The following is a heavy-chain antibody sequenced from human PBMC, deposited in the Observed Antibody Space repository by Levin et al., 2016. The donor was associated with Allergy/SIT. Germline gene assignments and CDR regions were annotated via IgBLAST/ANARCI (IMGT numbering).Heavy chain of an antibody. J-gene: IGHJ4*02. CDR1: GGSISTYY. CDR2: IYYSGST. Sequence: SETLSLTCTVSGGSISTYYWSWIRQPPGKGLEWIGYIYYSGSTSYNPSLESRVTISVDTSKNQFSLRLSSVTAADTALYYCARGYSGNYGRFDYWGLGTLVTVSS. D-gene: IGHD1-26*01. V-gene: IGHV4-59*01. CDR3: ARGYSGNYGRFDY.